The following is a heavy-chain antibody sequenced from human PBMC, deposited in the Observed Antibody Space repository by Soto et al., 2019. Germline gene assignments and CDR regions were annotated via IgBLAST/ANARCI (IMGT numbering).Heavy chain of an antibody. J-gene: IGHJ3*02. Sequence: ASVKVSCKASGYTFTSHAMHWVRQAPGQRLEWMGWINAGNGNTKYSQKFQGRVTITRDTSASTAYMELSSLRSEDTAVYYCARDLVVTLGYSSGIDAFDIWGQGTMVTVSS. CDR2: INAGNGNT. V-gene: IGHV1-3*01. CDR3: ARDLVVTLGYSSGIDAFDI. D-gene: IGHD6-19*01. CDR1: GYTFTSHA.